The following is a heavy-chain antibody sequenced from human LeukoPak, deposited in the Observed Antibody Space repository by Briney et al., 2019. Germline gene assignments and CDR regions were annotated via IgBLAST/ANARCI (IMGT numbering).Heavy chain of an antibody. Sequence: GGSLRLSCAASGFTVSSNYMSWVRQAPGKGLEWVSGFSGSGGTTYYADSVKGRFTISRDNSKNTLYLQMNSLRVEDTAVYYCANGNRCTSPNCLGYYYFYMDVWGKGTTVTVSS. CDR1: GFTVSSNY. J-gene: IGHJ6*03. CDR2: FSGSGGTT. V-gene: IGHV3-23*01. CDR3: ANGNRCTSPNCLGYYYFYMDV. D-gene: IGHD2-8*01.